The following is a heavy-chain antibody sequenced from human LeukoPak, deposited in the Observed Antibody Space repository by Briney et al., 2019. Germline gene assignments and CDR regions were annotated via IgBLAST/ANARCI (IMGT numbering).Heavy chain of an antibody. J-gene: IGHJ6*03. CDR2: INWNGGST. Sequence: GGSLRLSCAASGFTFDDYGMSWVRQAPGKGLEWVSGINWNGGSTGYADSVKGRFTISRDNAKNSLYLQMNSLGAEDTALYYCARVYLRKRVYYYYYMDVWGKGTTVTVSS. CDR3: ARVYLRKRVYYYYYMDV. CDR1: GFTFDDYG. V-gene: IGHV3-20*04.